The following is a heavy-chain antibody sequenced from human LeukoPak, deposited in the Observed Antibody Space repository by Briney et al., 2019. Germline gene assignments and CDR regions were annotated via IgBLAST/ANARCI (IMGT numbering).Heavy chain of an antibody. CDR2: INHSGST. V-gene: IGHV4-34*01. CDR1: GGAFSGYY. CDR3: ARSRAQNYGDCHDY. D-gene: IGHD4-17*01. J-gene: IGHJ4*02. Sequence: ASETPSPTLAVYGGAFSGYYWSWIRQPPRKGLGWVGEINHSGSTNYNPSLKSRVTISVDTSKNQFSLKLSSVTAADTAVYYCARSRAQNYGDCHDYWGQGTLVTVSS.